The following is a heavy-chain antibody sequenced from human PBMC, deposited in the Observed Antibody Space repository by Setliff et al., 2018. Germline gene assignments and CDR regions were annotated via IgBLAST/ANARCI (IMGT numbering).Heavy chain of an antibody. D-gene: IGHD3-10*01. Sequence: PGESLKISCKGSGYSFSNYWIGWVRQMSGKGLEWMGIIYPGDSDTRYSPSFQGQVTISADKSISTAYLQWSSLKASDTAMYYCARLAMVRGVTSNWFDPWGQGTLVTVSS. V-gene: IGHV5-51*01. J-gene: IGHJ5*02. CDR3: ARLAMVRGVTSNWFDP. CDR1: GYSFSNYW. CDR2: IYPGDSDT.